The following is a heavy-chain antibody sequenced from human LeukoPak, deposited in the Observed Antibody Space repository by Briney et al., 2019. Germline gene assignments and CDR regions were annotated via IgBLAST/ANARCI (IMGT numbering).Heavy chain of an antibody. D-gene: IGHD3-9*01. Sequence: PGGSLRLSCAAPGFSFSTDWMHWVRQAPGKGLVWVSRINIDGTITNYADSVKGRFTISRDNAKNTLYLQMNSLRAEDTAVYYCARGPTGWYFDLWGRGTLVTVSS. CDR1: GFSFSTDW. CDR3: ARGPTGWYFDL. J-gene: IGHJ2*01. V-gene: IGHV3-74*01. CDR2: INIDGTIT.